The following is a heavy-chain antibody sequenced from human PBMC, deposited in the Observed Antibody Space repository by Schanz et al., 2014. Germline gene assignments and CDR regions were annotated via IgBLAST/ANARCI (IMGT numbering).Heavy chain of an antibody. CDR3: AKIRYDSSGYYLPYYGMDV. Sequence: EVQLVESGGGLVQPGGSLRLSCAASGVTFSSHVMTWVRQAPGKGLEWVSGISGSGGSTYYADSVKGRFSIPRDNSKNKLYLKMNSLRAEDTAVYYCAKIRYDSSGYYLPYYGMDVWGQGTTVTVSS. D-gene: IGHD3-22*01. V-gene: IGHV3-23*04. CDR2: ISGSGGST. J-gene: IGHJ6*02. CDR1: GVTFSSHV.